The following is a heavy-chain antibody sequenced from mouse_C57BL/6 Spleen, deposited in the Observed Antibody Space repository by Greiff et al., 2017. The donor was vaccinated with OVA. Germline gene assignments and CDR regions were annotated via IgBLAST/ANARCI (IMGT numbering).Heavy chain of an antibody. V-gene: IGHV1-4*01. CDR2: INPSSGYT. D-gene: IGHD1-1*01. Sequence: VQLQQSGAELARPGASVKMSCKASGYTFTSYTMHWVKQRPGQGLEWIGYINPSSGYTKYNQKFKDKATLTADKSSSTAYMQLSSLTSEDSAVYYCARERYYGIYAMDYWGQGTSVTVSS. CDR3: ARERYYGIYAMDY. CDR1: GYTFTSYT. J-gene: IGHJ4*01.